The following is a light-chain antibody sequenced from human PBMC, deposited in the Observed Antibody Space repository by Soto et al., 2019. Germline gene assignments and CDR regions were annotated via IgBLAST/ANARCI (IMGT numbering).Light chain of an antibody. CDR2: LGS. Sequence: DIVMTQSPLSLPVTPGEPASISCRSSQSLLHTNGYNYLDWYVQKPGQSPQLPIYLGSSRASGVPDRFSGSGSGTDFTLKISRVEAEDVGVYYCMEALQTPTFGGGTKVEIK. CDR1: QSLLHTNGYNY. J-gene: IGKJ4*01. CDR3: MEALQTPT. V-gene: IGKV2-28*01.